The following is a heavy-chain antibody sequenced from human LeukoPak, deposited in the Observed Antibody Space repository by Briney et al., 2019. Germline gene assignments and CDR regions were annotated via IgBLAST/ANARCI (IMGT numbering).Heavy chain of an antibody. CDR3: ARINFNPDY. Sequence: PSETLSLTCSVSGYSISRGYHWAWVRQPPGKGLEWIGSVHHSGATYYNPSLNSRLTISAETFKNQFSLKMDSVTAADTAVYYCARINFNPDYWGQGTLVSVSS. CDR2: VHHSGAT. J-gene: IGHJ4*02. CDR1: GYSISRGYH. D-gene: IGHD1-14*01. V-gene: IGHV4-38-2*02.